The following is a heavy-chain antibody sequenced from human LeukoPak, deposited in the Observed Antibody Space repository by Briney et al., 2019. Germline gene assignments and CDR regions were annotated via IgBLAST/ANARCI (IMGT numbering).Heavy chain of an antibody. V-gene: IGHV4-34*01. D-gene: IGHD5-18*01. J-gene: IGHJ4*02. CDR3: ARGVQRAALVPPYYFDF. CDR2: INHFGRT. CDR1: GDSYRNYY. Sequence: SETLSLTCTVYGDSYRNYYWTWIRQPPGKGLEWIGEINHFGRTNYSPSFKSRLTMSVGASRNQFSLTLTSVTAADTAVYYCARGVQRAALVPPYYFDFWGQGTLVTVSS.